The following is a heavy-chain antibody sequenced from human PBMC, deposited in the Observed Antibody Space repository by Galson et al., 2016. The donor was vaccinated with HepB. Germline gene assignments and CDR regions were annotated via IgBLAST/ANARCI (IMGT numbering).Heavy chain of an antibody. CDR3: ARQRFYGWQIHYPPDY. J-gene: IGHJ4*02. CDR2: IFYSGTT. V-gene: IGHV4-39*01. Sequence: SETLSLTCSVSGGSTRTGNYCWGWIRQPPGKGLEWIGDIFYSGTTVYNPSLKNRVNIDVDTSNNQFSLEVTSVTAADTAVYYCARQRFYGWQIHYPPDYWGQGTLVTVSS. CDR1: GGSTRTGNYC. D-gene: IGHD2/OR15-2a*01.